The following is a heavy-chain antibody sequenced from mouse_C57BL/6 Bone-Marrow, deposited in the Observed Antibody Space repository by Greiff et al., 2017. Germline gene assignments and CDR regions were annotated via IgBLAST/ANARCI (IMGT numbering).Heavy chain of an antibody. Sequence: EVQLQESGPELVKPGASVKISCKASGYSFTGYYMNWVKQSPEKSLEWIGEINPSTGGTTYNQKFKAKATLTVDKSSSTAYMQLKSLTSEDSAVYYCARWDYDGYWGQGTTLTVSS. V-gene: IGHV1-42*01. CDR2: INPSTGGT. J-gene: IGHJ2*01. D-gene: IGHD2-4*01. CDR1: GYSFTGYY. CDR3: ARWDYDGY.